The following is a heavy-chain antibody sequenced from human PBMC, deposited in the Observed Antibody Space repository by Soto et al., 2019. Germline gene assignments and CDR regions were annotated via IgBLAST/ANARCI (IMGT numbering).Heavy chain of an antibody. CDR1: GYTFTSYG. V-gene: IGHV1-18*01. CDR2: ISAYNGNT. J-gene: IGHJ5*02. D-gene: IGHD6-19*01. CDR3: ARERAVAGQRKNWFDP. Sequence: ASVKVSCKASGYTFTSYGISWVRQAPGQGPEWMGWISAYNGNTNYAQKLQGRVTMTTDTSTSTAYMELRSLRSGDTAVYYCARERAVAGQRKNWFDPWGQGTLVTVSS.